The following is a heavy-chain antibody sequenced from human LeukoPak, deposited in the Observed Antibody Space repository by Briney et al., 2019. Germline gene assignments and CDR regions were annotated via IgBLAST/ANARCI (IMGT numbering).Heavy chain of an antibody. Sequence: GESLKISCKGSGYSFATYWIGWVRQMPGTGLEWMGIIYLRDSDTTYSPSFQGQVTISADDSISTAYLQCNSLKPSDTAMYYCARRSGNYYYFDYWGQGTLVTVSS. CDR2: IYLRDSDT. J-gene: IGHJ4*02. V-gene: IGHV5-51*01. D-gene: IGHD1-26*01. CDR3: ARRSGNYYYFDY. CDR1: GYSFATYW.